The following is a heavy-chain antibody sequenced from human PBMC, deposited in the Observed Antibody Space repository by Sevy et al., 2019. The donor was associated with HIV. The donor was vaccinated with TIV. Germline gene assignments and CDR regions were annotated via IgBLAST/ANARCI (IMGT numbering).Heavy chain of an antibody. CDR1: GFTFSSYA. D-gene: IGHD2-8*02. V-gene: IGHV3-23*01. J-gene: IGHJ3*02. CDR2: MSGSVAIV. CDR3: AKSLVVFDGFDI. Sequence: GGSLRLSCAASGFTFSSYAMSWVRQAPGKGLEWVSAMSGSVAIVYYADSVKGRFTISRDNPKNTLYLQMSSLRAEDTALYYCAKSLVVFDGFDIWGQGTRVTVSS.